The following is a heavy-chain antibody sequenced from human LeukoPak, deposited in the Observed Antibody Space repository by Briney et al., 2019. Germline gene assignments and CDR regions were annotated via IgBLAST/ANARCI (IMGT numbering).Heavy chain of an antibody. Sequence: GGSLRLSCAASGFTFSSYAMSWVRQALGKGLEWVSIVTGTGSSTNYADSVRGRFTISRDNSKNTLYLQMNSLRAEDTATYYYAKGGTADLAYIDYWGQGALVTVSS. CDR3: AKGGTADLAYIDY. V-gene: IGHV3-23*01. J-gene: IGHJ4*02. CDR2: VTGTGSST. CDR1: GFTFSSYA. D-gene: IGHD1/OR15-1a*01.